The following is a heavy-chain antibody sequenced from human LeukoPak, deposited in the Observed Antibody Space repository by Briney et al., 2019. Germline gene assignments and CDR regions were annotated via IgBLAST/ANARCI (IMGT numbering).Heavy chain of an antibody. CDR1: GFTFGDHA. CDR3: SRGPIQLWIHNGMDV. V-gene: IGHV3-49*04. CDR2: IRSKAYGGTT. J-gene: IGHJ6*02. D-gene: IGHD5-18*01. Sequence: GRSMRLSCRAYGFTFGDHAMSWVRQAPGKGLEWVGFIRSKAYGGTTEYAASVKGRFTISRDDSISVAYLHMNSLITDDTASYYCSRGPIQLWIHNGMDVWGQGTSVTVSS.